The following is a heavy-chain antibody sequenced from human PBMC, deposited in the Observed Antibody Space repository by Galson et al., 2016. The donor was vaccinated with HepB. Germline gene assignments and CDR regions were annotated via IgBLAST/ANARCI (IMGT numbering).Heavy chain of an antibody. CDR2: ISAYNGDT. CDR3: ARSDSSSWYRGPY. D-gene: IGHD6-13*01. J-gene: IGHJ4*02. Sequence: SVKVSCKASGYTFTVYGFNWVRQAPGQGLEWMGWISAYNGDTNYAQNLQGRFSMTTDRSTSSAYMALRSLRSDDTAVSYCARSDSSSWYRGPYWGQGTLVTVSS. CDR1: GYTFTVYG. V-gene: IGHV1-18*01.